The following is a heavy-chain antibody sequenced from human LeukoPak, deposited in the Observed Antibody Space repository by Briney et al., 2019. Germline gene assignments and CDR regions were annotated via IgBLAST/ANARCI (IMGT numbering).Heavy chain of an antibody. CDR1: GFTFSSYG. J-gene: IGHJ4*02. D-gene: IGHD2-15*01. Sequence: QTGGSLRLSCAASGFTFSSYGMHWVRQAPGKGLEWVAVISYDGSNKYYADSVKGRFTISRDNSKNTLYLQMNSPRAEDTAVYYCAKSGPSCSGGSCYYFDYWGQGTLVTVSS. CDR2: ISYDGSNK. CDR3: AKSGPSCSGGSCYYFDY. V-gene: IGHV3-30*18.